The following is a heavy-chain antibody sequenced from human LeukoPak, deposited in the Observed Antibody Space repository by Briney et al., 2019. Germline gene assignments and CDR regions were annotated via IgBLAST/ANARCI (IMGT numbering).Heavy chain of an antibody. J-gene: IGHJ4*02. V-gene: IGHV3-7*01. D-gene: IGHD1-26*01. CDR1: GFTFSDYW. CDR3: ARGPSSGSYFPY. CDR2: IKQDGTER. Sequence: PGGSLKLSCTAPGFTFSDYWMNWVRQAPGKGLEWVATIKQDGTERYYVDSVKGRFTISRDSAKNSLYLQMDSLRAEDTAVYYCARGPSSGSYFPYWGQGTLVTVSS.